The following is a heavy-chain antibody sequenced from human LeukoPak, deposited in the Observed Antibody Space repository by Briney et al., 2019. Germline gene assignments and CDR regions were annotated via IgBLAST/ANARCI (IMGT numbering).Heavy chain of an antibody. J-gene: IGHJ4*02. CDR3: ARGPRVATYYYFDY. CDR2: LFCGGTI. Sequence: GGSLRLSCAASGFTVSAYYMSWVRQAPGKGLEWVSVLFCGGTICYADSVNGRFTISRDNSKNTLYLQLNSLRAEDTAVYYCARGPRVATYYYFDYWGQGTLVTVSS. V-gene: IGHV3-53*01. CDR1: GFTVSAYY. D-gene: IGHD1-1*01.